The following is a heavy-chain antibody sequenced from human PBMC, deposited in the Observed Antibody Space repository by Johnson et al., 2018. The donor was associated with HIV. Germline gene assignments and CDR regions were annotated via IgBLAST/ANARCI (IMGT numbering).Heavy chain of an antibody. CDR3: ARDSGGNYGAFDI. D-gene: IGHD4-23*01. V-gene: IGHV3-23*04. CDR2: ISGSGGST. Sequence: VQLVESGGGLVQPGGSLRLSCAASGFTFSSYAMSWVRQAPGKGLEWVSAISGSGGSTYYAYSVKGRFTISRDNSKNTLYLQMNSLRAEDTAVYYCARDSGGNYGAFDIWGQGTMVTVSS. J-gene: IGHJ3*02. CDR1: GFTFSSYA.